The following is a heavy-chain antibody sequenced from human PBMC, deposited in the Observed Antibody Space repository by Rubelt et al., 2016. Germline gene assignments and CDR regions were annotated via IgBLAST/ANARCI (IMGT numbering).Heavy chain of an antibody. CDR3: ARGPLEQSHDFDY. J-gene: IGHJ4*02. V-gene: IGHV4-34*02. CDR1: SGAFYGSY. D-gene: IGHD3-3*01. Sequence: QVQVQQWGAGLLKPSETLSLTCAVYSGAFYGSYWSWIRQSPGKRLEWIGQISHSGIPYYGASLKSRATISVDTSRSHFSRKLDAVTAAYTAVDYCARGPLEQSHDFDYWGQGTQVTVSP. CDR2: ISHSGIP.